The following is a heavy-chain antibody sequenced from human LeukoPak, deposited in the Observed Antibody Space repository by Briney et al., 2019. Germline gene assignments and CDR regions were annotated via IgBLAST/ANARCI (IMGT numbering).Heavy chain of an antibody. CDR1: GFPVRSND. CDR2: IYSAGTP. J-gene: IGHJ6*03. D-gene: IGHD3-9*01. CDR3: VRDRFYDVLTGYFYYLDV. V-gene: IGHV3-53*01. Sequence: GGSLRLSCVVSGFPVRSNDMSWVRQAPGKGLQWVSVIYSAGTPYYADSVKGRFTISRDTSRNTVYLQMNSLRLEDTAMYYCVRDRFYDVLTGYFYYLDVWGKGTAVTVFS.